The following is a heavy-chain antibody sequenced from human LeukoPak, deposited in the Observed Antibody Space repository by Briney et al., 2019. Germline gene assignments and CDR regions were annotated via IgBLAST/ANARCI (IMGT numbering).Heavy chain of an antibody. CDR1: GFTFNNDA. CDR3: ATDSSGYYFLDY. CDR2: ISGSGGST. J-gene: IGHJ4*02. Sequence: GGSLRLSCDASGFTFNNDAMTWVRQAPGKGLEWVSAISGSGGSTYYADSVKGRFTISRDNSKNTLYLQMNSLRAEDTAVYYCATDSSGYYFLDYWGQGTLVTVSS. V-gene: IGHV3-23*01. D-gene: IGHD3-22*01.